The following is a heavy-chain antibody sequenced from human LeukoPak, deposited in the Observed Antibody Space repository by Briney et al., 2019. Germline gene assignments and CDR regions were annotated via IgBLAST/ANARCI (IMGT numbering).Heavy chain of an antibody. CDR3: ASGNYYDSSGYFTGFDY. V-gene: IGHV1-18*01. CDR1: GYTFTSYG. D-gene: IGHD3-22*01. Sequence: GASVKVSCKASGYTFTSYGISWVRQAPGQGLEWMGWISAYNGNTNYAQKLQGRVTMTTDTSTSTAYMELRSLRSDDTAVYYCASGNYYDSSGYFTGFDYWGQGTLVTVSS. CDR2: ISAYNGNT. J-gene: IGHJ4*02.